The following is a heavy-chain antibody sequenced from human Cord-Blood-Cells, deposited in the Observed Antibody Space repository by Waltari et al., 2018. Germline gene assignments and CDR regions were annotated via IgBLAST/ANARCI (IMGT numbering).Heavy chain of an antibody. CDR1: GFTCSSYS. J-gene: IGHJ3*02. CDR3: AATVTTFAFDI. CDR2: ISSSSSYI. D-gene: IGHD4-4*01. Sequence: EVQLVESGGGLVKPGGSLRLSCAASGFTCSSYSMTWVRQAPGKGLEWVSSISSSSSYIYYADSVKGRFTISRDNAKNSLYLQMNSLRAEDTAVYYCAATVTTFAFDIWGQGTMVTVSS. V-gene: IGHV3-21*01.